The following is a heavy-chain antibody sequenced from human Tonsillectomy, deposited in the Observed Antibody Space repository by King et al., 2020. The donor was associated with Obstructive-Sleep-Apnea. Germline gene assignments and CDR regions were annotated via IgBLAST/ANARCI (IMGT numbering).Heavy chain of an antibody. CDR2: INPNSGGT. CDR1: GYIFTDYY. D-gene: IGHD3-10*01. V-gene: IGHV1-2*02. CDR3: ARDRPPAYGSGSKNWFDP. J-gene: IGHJ5*02. Sequence: VQLVESGAEVKKPGASVKVSCKASGYIFTDYYIHWVRQAPGQGLEWMVWINPNSGGTNYAQKFQGRVTMTRDTSISAAYMELSRRRSDDTAVYYCARDRPPAYGSGSKNWFDPWGQGTLVTVSS.